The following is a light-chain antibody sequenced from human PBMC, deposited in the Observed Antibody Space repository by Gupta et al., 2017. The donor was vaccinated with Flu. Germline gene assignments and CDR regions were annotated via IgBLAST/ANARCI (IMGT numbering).Light chain of an antibody. CDR3: AAWDDSLNDWV. V-gene: IGLV1-36*01. CDR1: SSNIGNNA. J-gene: IGLJ3*02. CDR2: YDD. Sequence: QSVLTQPPSVSEAPRQRVTISCSGSSSNIGNNAVNWYQQLPGKAPKLLIYYDDLLPSGVSDRFSGSKSGTSASLAISGLQSEDEADYYCAAWDDSLNDWVLGGGTKLTGL.